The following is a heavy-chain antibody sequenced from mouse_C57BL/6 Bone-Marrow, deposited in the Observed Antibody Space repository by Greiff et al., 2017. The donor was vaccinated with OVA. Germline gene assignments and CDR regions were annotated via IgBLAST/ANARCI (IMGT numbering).Heavy chain of an antibody. CDR2: IRLKSDNYAT. J-gene: IGHJ3*01. CDR3: TAYYDYGGFAY. CDR1: GFTFSNYW. Sequence: EVMLVESGGGLVQPGGSMKLSCVASGFTFSNYWMNWVRQSPEKGLEWVAQIRLKSDNYATHYAESVKGRFTISRDDSKSSVYLQMNNLRAEDTGIYYCTAYYDYGGFAYWGQGTLVTVSA. V-gene: IGHV6-3*01. D-gene: IGHD2-4*01.